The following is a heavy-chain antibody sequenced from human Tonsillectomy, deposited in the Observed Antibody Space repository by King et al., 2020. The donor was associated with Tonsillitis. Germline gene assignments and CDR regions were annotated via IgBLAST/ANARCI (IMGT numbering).Heavy chain of an antibody. Sequence: HVQLQESGPGLVKPSETLSLTCTVSGGSISSYYWSWIRQPPGKGLEWIGYIYYSGSTNYNPSLKSRVTISVDTSKNQFSLKLSSVTAADTAVYYCARLEGARYHYYYMDVWGKGTTVTVSS. CDR1: GGSISSYY. CDR3: ARLEGARYHYYYMDV. V-gene: IGHV4-59*01. D-gene: IGHD3-16*01. CDR2: IYYSGST. J-gene: IGHJ6*03.